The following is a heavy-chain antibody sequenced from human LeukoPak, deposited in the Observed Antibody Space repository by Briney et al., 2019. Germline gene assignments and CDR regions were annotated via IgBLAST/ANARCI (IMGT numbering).Heavy chain of an antibody. Sequence: ASVKVSCKTSGNNFIANSIHWVRQAPGQGLEWMGRIIPILGIANYAQKFQGRVTITADKSTSTAYMELSSLRSEDTAVYYCARGNYDSSGPPSYWGQGTLVTVSS. CDR3: ARGNYDSSGPPSY. J-gene: IGHJ4*02. D-gene: IGHD3-22*01. CDR2: IIPILGIA. V-gene: IGHV1-69*04. CDR1: GNNFIANS.